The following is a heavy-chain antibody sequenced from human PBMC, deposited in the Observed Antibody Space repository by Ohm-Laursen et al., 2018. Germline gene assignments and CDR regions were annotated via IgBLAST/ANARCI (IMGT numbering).Heavy chain of an antibody. CDR2: ISNDGSNK. V-gene: IGHV3-30*03. J-gene: IGHJ4*02. CDR3: AIQKNYYDSSGYLS. CDR1: GFTFSSYG. Sequence: SLRLSCAASGFTFSSYGMHWVCRAPGKGLGWEAVISNDGSNKYYADSVKGRFTISRDNSKNTLYLQMNSLRAEDTAVYYCAIQKNYYDSSGYLSWGQGTLVTVSS. D-gene: IGHD3-22*01.